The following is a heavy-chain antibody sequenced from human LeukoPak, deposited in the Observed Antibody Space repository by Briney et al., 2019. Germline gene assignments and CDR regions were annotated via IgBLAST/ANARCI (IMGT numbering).Heavy chain of an antibody. Sequence: GGSLRLSCAASGFTFSSYSMNWVRQAPGKGLEWVSSISSSSSYIYYADSVKGRFTISRDNAKNSLYLRMNSLRAEDTAVYYCARGAVAGLLDYWGQGTLVTVSS. V-gene: IGHV3-21*01. J-gene: IGHJ4*02. D-gene: IGHD6-19*01. CDR1: GFTFSSYS. CDR2: ISSSSSYI. CDR3: ARGAVAGLLDY.